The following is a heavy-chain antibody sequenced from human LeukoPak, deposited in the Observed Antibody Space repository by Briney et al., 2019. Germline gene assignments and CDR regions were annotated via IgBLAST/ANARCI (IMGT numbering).Heavy chain of an antibody. CDR3: ARDQVAARLDYYYYMDV. CDR2: ISSSSSTI. V-gene: IGHV3-48*01. J-gene: IGHJ6*03. CDR1: GFTFSSYS. Sequence: GGSLRLSCAASGFTFSSYSMNWVRQAPGKGLEWVSYISSSSSTIYYADSVKGRFTISRDNAKNSLYLQMNSLRAEDTAVYYCARDQVAARLDYYYYMDVWGKGTTVTVSS. D-gene: IGHD6-6*01.